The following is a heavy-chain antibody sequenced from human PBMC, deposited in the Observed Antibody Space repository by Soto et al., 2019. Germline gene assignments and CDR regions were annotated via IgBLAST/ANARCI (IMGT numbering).Heavy chain of an antibody. D-gene: IGHD3-3*01. J-gene: IGHJ6*03. CDR1: GGSISSSSYY. CDR2: IYYSGST. V-gene: IGHV4-39*01. CDR3: ARTIFGVVIRYYYYYMDV. Sequence: QLQLQESGPGLVKPSETLSLTCTVSGGSISSSSYYWGWIRQPPGKGLEWIGSIYYSGSTYYNPSLKRRVTISVDTSKNQFSLKMSSVTAADTAVYYCARTIFGVVIRYYYYYMDVWGKGTTVTVSS.